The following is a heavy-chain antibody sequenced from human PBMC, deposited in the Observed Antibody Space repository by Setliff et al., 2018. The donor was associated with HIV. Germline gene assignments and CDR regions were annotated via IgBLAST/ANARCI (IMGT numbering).Heavy chain of an antibody. V-gene: IGHV3-49*03. CDR1: GFTFGEYG. Sequence: GGSLRLSCLGSGFTFGEYGMSWFRKAPGKGLEWVGFIRSRPFGGTTEYAASVKGRFTISRDDSKSIAYLQMNSLKSADAAVYYCTRGMRPMVKRVPFDYWGQGTLVTVSS. D-gene: IGHD2-15*01. CDR3: TRGMRPMVKRVPFDY. J-gene: IGHJ4*02. CDR2: IRSRPFGGTT.